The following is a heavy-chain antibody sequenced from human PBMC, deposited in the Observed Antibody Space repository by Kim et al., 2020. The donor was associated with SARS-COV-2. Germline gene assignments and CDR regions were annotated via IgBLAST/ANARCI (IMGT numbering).Heavy chain of an antibody. V-gene: IGHV4-4*07. CDR2: YTSGRT. CDR3: AGALRH. Sequence: YTSGRTNYNPSLQSRVTMSVDTSNIQFSLKPSSVTAADTSVYYCAGALRHWGQGTLVTVSS. J-gene: IGHJ4*02. D-gene: IGHD3-16*02.